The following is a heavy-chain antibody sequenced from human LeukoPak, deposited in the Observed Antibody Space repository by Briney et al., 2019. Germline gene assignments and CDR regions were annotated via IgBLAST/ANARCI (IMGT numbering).Heavy chain of an antibody. D-gene: IGHD2-21*02. CDR2: MHPGNGNT. V-gene: IGHV1-2*02. J-gene: IGHJ4*02. CDR3: AREGSYCVGGDCYSFDF. Sequence: GASVKVSCKASGYRFISNYIQWVRQAPGLGPEWMGWMHPGNGNTRYAEKFQGRVTMTSDTSINTAYMDLNSLRSDDTAVYYCAREGSYCVGGDCYSFDFWGQGTLITVSS. CDR1: GYRFISNY.